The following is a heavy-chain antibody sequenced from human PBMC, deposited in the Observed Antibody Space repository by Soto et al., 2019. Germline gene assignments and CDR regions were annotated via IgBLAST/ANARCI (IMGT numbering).Heavy chain of an antibody. D-gene: IGHD6-19*01. Sequence: SETLSLTCTVSGGSISSSSYYWGWIRQPPGKGLEWIGYIYYSGSTNYNPSLKSRVTISVDKSKNQFSLKLSSVTAADTAVYYCASLYRASDWYSEVLFDYWGQGTLVTVSS. CDR1: GGSISSSSYY. V-gene: IGHV4-61*05. CDR3: ASLYRASDWYSEVLFDY. CDR2: IYYSGST. J-gene: IGHJ4*02.